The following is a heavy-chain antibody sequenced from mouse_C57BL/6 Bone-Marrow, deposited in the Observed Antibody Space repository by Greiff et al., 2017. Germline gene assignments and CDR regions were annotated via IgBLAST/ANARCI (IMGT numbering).Heavy chain of an antibody. J-gene: IGHJ2*01. CDR1: GFNIKDDY. CDR3: SSFDGNYFDF. CDR2: IDPEIGDT. D-gene: IGHD2-3*01. V-gene: IGHV14-4*01. Sequence: VQLKESGAELVRPGASVKLSCTASGFNIKDDYIHWVKQRPEQGLEWIGWIDPEIGDTEYASKFQGKATITSDTSSNTAYLQLSSLTSEDTAVYYCSSFDGNYFDFWGQGTPLKVAS.